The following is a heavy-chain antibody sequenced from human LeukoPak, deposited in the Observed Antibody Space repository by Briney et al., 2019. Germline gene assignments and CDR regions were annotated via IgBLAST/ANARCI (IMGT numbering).Heavy chain of an antibody. CDR3: AKDSQLLRYFDY. CDR2: IRYDGSNK. J-gene: IGHJ4*02. V-gene: IGHV3-30*02. Sequence: GGSLRLSCAASGFTFSSYGMHWVRQAPGKGLEGVAFIRYDGSNKYYADSVKGRFTISRDNSKNTLYLQMNSLRAEDTAVYYCAKDSQLLRYFDYWGQGTLVTVSS. D-gene: IGHD3-9*01. CDR1: GFTFSSYG.